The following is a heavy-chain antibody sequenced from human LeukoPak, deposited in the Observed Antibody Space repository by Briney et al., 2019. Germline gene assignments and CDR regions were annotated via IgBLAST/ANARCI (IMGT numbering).Heavy chain of an antibody. Sequence: SGGSLRLSCAPSGFTFSSYATSWVRQAPGKGLEWVSAISGSGGSTYYADSVKGRFTISRDNSKNTLYLQMNSLRAEDPAVYYCAKEYSRSSYYYYGMDVWGQGTTVTVSS. J-gene: IGHJ6*02. D-gene: IGHD6-6*01. CDR3: AKEYSRSSYYYYGMDV. CDR2: ISGSGGST. CDR1: GFTFSSYA. V-gene: IGHV3-23*01.